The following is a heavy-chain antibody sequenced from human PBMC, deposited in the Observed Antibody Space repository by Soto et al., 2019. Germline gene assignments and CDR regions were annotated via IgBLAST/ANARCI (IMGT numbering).Heavy chain of an antibody. Sequence: PGGSLRLSCAASGFTFRNYAIHWVRQAPGKGLEWVAVISRDGSHKYYLDSVKGRFTISRDNSKDTVNLLMNSLRDDDSAMYYCARSRNSAVADYFDFWGQGTLVTVSS. D-gene: IGHD1-26*01. V-gene: IGHV3-30*04. J-gene: IGHJ4*02. CDR2: ISRDGSHK. CDR3: ARSRNSAVADYFDF. CDR1: GFTFRNYA.